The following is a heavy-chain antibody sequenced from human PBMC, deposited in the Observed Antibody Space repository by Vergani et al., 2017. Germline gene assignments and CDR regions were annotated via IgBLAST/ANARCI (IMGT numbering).Heavy chain of an antibody. D-gene: IGHD3/OR15-3a*01. V-gene: IGHV2-70*04. Sequence: QVTFKESGPALVNPRQALTLICTFSGFSLTSSGMRVSWFRPSPGRSLEWLARIDWDGDKFYSASLKTRLAISKDLSNDLVLVTMTNIDRAHTGTYYCARTRGRHPYRSRLYYFCFWGQGTL. J-gene: IGHJ1*01. CDR3: ARTRGRHPYRSRLYYFCF. CDR1: GFSLTSSGMR. CDR2: IDWDGDK.